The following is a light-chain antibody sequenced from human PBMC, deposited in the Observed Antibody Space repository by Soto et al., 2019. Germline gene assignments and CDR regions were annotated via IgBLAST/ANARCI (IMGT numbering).Light chain of an antibody. J-gene: IGLJ3*02. CDR3: QSYDSSLSALWV. CDR2: GNS. V-gene: IGLV1-40*01. CDR1: SSNIGGGYD. Sequence: QSVLTQPPSVSGAPGQRVTISCTWSSSNIGGGYDVHWYQQLPGTAPKVLIYGNSNRPSGVPDRFSGSKSTTSASLAITGLQAEDEADYYCQSYDSSLSALWVFGGGTKLTVL.